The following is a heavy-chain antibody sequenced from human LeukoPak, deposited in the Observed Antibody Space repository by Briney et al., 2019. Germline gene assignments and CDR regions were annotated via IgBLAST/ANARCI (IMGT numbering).Heavy chain of an antibody. CDR3: AKDPSYYYGSGDPFDY. Sequence: GRSLRLSCAASGFTFSSYGMHWVRQAPGKGLEWVAVISYDGSNKYYADSVKGRFTISRDNSKNTLYLQMNSLRAEDTAVYYCAKDPSYYYGSGDPFDYWAREPWSPSPQ. V-gene: IGHV3-30*18. CDR1: GFTFSSYG. D-gene: IGHD3-10*01. J-gene: IGHJ4*02. CDR2: ISYDGSNK.